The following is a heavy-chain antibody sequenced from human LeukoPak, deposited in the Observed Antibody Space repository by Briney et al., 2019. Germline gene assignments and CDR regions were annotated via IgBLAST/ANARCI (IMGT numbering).Heavy chain of an antibody. J-gene: IGHJ4*02. CDR1: GFTFSSYV. Sequence: GGSLRLSCAASGFTFSSYVMSWVRQAPGKGLEWISSISESGAGTYYAASVMGRFTISRDNSKNTLYLQMNTLRAEDSALYYCEKASTSWLYVDYWGQGTLVTVSS. CDR3: EKASTSWLYVDY. D-gene: IGHD6-13*01. CDR2: ISESGAGT. V-gene: IGHV3-23*01.